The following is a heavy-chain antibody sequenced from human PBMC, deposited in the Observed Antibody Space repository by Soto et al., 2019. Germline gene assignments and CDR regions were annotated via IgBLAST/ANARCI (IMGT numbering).Heavy chain of an antibody. V-gene: IGHV1-2*04. CDR2: INPNSGGT. J-gene: IGHJ6*02. D-gene: IGHD2-15*01. Sequence: SVKVSCKASGYTFSDYYIHWVRQAPGQGLEWMGWINPNSGGTNYAQKFQDWVTMTRDTSMSTAYMGLSSLRSDDTAVYYCARSPGTDCRGTSCYKVFYFYYGMDVWGQGTTVTV. CDR1: GYTFSDYY. CDR3: ARSPGTDCRGTSCYKVFYFYYGMDV.